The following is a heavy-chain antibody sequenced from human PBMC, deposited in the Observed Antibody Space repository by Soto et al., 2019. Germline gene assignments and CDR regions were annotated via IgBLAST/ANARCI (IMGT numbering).Heavy chain of an antibody. J-gene: IGHJ4*02. V-gene: IGHV3-23*01. D-gene: IGHD4-4*01. CDR1: GFTFSSYA. CDR2: ISGSGGST. Sequence: GGSLRLSCAASGFTFSSYAMTWVRQTPGKGLEWVSAISGSGGSTYYADSVKGRFTISRDNSKDTLYLQMNSLRAEDTAIYYCAKGSTVTKRNYFDYWGQGTLVTVSS. CDR3: AKGSTVTKRNYFDY.